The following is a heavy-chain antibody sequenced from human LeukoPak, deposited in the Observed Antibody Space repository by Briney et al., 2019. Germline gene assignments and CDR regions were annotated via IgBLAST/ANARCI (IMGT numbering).Heavy chain of an antibody. CDR3: AIGLYCDSSGYYSYYFDY. D-gene: IGHD3-22*01. V-gene: IGHV1-69*05. J-gene: IGHJ4*02. Sequence: SSVKVSCKASGGTFSSYAISWVRQAPGQGLEWMGRIIPIFGTANYVQKFQGRVTITTDESTSTAYMELSSLRSEDTAVYYCAIGLYCDSSGYYSYYFDYWGQGTLVTVSS. CDR2: IIPIFGTA. CDR1: GGTFSSYA.